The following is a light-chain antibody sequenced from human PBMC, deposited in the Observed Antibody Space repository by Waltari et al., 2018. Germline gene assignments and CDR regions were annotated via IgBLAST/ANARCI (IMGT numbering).Light chain of an antibody. Sequence: DIQMTQSPSSVSASVGDTVTITCRASQDISNHLTWYQQKPGKAPKFLIYAASTLESGFPSRFSGSGAGTDFTLTVRSLQPEDFATYYCQETNTFPITFGQGTRLEIK. CDR1: QDISNH. J-gene: IGKJ5*01. CDR3: QETNTFPIT. V-gene: IGKV1D-12*01. CDR2: AAS.